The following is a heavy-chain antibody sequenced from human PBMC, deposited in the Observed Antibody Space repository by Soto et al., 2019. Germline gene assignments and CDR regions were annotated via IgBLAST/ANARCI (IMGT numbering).Heavy chain of an antibody. J-gene: IGHJ6*02. V-gene: IGHV3-30-3*01. CDR2: ISYDGSNK. CDR1: GFTFSSYA. Sequence: QVQLVESGGGVVQPGRSLRLSCAASGFTFSSYAMHWVRQAPGKGLEWVAVISYDGSNKYYADSVKGRFTISRDNSKNTMYLQMNSLRAEDTAVYYCARVDDQLGLYYYYGMDVWGQGTTVTVSS. D-gene: IGHD6-6*01. CDR3: ARVDDQLGLYYYYGMDV.